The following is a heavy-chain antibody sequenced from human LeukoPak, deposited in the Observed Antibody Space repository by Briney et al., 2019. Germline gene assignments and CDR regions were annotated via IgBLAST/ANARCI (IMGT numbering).Heavy chain of an antibody. CDR3: ARSYSNYVPY. CDR1: GYTFTGYY. J-gene: IGHJ4*02. Sequence: ASVKVSCKASGYTFTGYYMHWVRLAPGQGLEWMGWINPNSGGTNYAQKFQGRVTMTRDTSISTAYMELSRLRSDDTAVYYCARSYSNYVPYWGQGTLVTVSS. CDR2: INPNSGGT. D-gene: IGHD4-11*01. V-gene: IGHV1-2*02.